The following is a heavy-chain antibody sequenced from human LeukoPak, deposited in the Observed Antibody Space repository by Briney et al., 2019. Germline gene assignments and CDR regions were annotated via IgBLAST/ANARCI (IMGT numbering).Heavy chain of an antibody. Sequence: GGSLRLSCAASGFTFSSYWMHWVRQAPGKGLVWVSRINSDGSSTSYADSVKGRFTISRDNSKNTLYLQMNSLRAEDSALYYCAKVRVGTSDCFDYWGQGTLVTVSS. CDR1: GFTFSSYW. CDR3: AKVRVGTSDCFDY. D-gene: IGHD5-12*01. CDR2: INSDGSST. J-gene: IGHJ4*02. V-gene: IGHV3-74*01.